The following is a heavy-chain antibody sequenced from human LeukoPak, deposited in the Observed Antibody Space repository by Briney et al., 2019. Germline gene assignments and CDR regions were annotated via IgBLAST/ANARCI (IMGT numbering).Heavy chain of an antibody. V-gene: IGHV3-30*18. J-gene: IGHJ6*02. CDR3: AKGQSGMDV. CDR2: ISYDGSNK. CDR1: GFTFSSYG. Sequence: GRSLRLSCAASGFTFSSYGMHWVRQAPGKGLEWVAVISYDGSNKYYADSVKGRFTISRDNSKNTLYLQMNSLRAEDTAVYYCAKGQSGMDVWGQGTTVTVSS.